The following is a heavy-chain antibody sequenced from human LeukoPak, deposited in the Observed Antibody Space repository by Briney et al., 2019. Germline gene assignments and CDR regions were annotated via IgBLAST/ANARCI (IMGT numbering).Heavy chain of an antibody. CDR1: GYTFTSYG. Sequence: GASVKVSCKASGYTFTSYGISWVRQAPGQGLEWMGWISAYNGNTNYAQKPQGRVPMTTDTSTSTAYVELRSLRSDDTAVYYCARDLGYSGYHYWGQGTLVTVSS. V-gene: IGHV1-18*01. J-gene: IGHJ4*02. D-gene: IGHD5-12*01. CDR2: ISAYNGNT. CDR3: ARDLGYSGYHY.